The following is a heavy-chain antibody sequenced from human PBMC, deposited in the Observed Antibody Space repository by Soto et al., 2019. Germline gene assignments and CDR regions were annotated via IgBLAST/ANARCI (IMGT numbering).Heavy chain of an antibody. Sequence: QVQLVQSGAEVKKPGSSVKVSCKASGGTFSTYAISWVRQAPGQGLEWMGGIRPIFGTPNYAQKFQGRVAITSDTSTTTADMEMTSLRYEDTALYYCASRSGDIVPRTGIPRHYYYGMDVWGQGTTVTVSS. CDR3: ASRSGDIVPRTGIPRHYYYGMDV. J-gene: IGHJ6*02. CDR1: GGTFSTYA. CDR2: IRPIFGTP. D-gene: IGHD5-12*01. V-gene: IGHV1-69*06.